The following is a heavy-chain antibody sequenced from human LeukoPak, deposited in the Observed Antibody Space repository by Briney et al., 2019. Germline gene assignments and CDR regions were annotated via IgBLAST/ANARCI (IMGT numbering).Heavy chain of an antibody. J-gene: IGHJ4*02. D-gene: IGHD5-18*01. Sequence: GGSLRISCTASGFIFSGYDMHWVRQAPGKGLEWVAFIRYDGSKKFYADSVKGRFTISRDNSKNTLSLEVNGLRAVDTAVYYCARRGGDSYGQETHYFDYWGQGTLVTVSS. V-gene: IGHV3-30*02. CDR2: IRYDGSKK. CDR1: GFIFSGYD. CDR3: ARRGGDSYGQETHYFDY.